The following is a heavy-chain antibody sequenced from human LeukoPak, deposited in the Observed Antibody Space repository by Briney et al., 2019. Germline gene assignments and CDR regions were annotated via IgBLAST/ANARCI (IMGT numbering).Heavy chain of an antibody. V-gene: IGHV3-21*01. D-gene: IGHD3-22*01. CDR2: ISSSSSYI. CDR1: GFTFSSYS. Sequence: GGSLRLSCAASGFTFSSYSMNWVRQAPGKGLEWVSSISSSSSYIYYADSVKGRFTISRDNAKNSLYLQMNSLRAGDTAVYYCARDMGYYDSSGYYSGWGQGTLVTVSS. CDR3: ARDMGYYDSSGYYSG. J-gene: IGHJ4*02.